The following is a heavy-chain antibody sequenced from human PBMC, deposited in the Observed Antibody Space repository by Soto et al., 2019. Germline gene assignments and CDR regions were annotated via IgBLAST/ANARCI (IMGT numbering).Heavy chain of an antibody. Sequence: GTLRLPCAASGLSFSDYAVSWVRQAPGKGLEWVSTIRGSDGTTYYADSVKGRFTISRDNSKNTLYLQMNSLRAEDTAIYYCARKGATFYGPFDYWGQGTLVT. CDR2: IRGSDGTT. J-gene: IGHJ4*02. CDR3: ARKGATFYGPFDY. D-gene: IGHD4-17*01. CDR1: GLSFSDYA. V-gene: IGHV3-23*01.